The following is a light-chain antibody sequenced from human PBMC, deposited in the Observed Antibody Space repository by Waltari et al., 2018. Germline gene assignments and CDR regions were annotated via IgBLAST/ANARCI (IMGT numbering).Light chain of an antibody. CDR1: QSISSY. CDR3: QQSYSTPRT. CDR2: AAS. V-gene: IGKV1-39*01. J-gene: IGKJ4*01. Sequence: DIQMNQSPSSLSASVGDRVTITCRASQSISSYLNWYQQKPGKAPKLLIYAASSLQSGVPSRFSGSGSGTDFTLTISSLQPEDFATDYCQQSYSTPRTFGGGTKVEIK.